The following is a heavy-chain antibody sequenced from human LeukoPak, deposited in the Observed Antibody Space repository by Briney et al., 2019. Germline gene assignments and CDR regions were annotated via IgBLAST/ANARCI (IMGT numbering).Heavy chain of an antibody. CDR2: NCTSGST. V-gene: IGHV4-4*07. J-gene: IGHJ6*03. Sequence: PSETLSLTCTVSGGSISSYYWSWIRQPAGKGLEWIGRNCTSGSTNYNPSLKSRVTMSVDTSKNQFSLKLSSATAADTAVYYCARGDYYGSGSYLYYYYYIDVWGKGTTVTVSS. D-gene: IGHD3-10*01. CDR3: ARGDYYGSGSYLYYYYYIDV. CDR1: GGSISSYY.